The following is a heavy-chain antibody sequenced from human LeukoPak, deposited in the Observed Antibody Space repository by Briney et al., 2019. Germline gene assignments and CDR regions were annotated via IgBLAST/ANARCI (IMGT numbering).Heavy chain of an antibody. Sequence: GGSLRLSCAVSGFTFSNNAMTWVRQAPGKGLEWVSSISSSGSSTYYADSVKGRFTISRDNSKNTLYLQMNSLRADDTAVYYCAKDPIFSGSYGVFDYWGLGTLVTVSS. CDR1: GFTFSNNA. D-gene: IGHD1-26*01. CDR2: ISSSGSST. V-gene: IGHV3-23*01. CDR3: AKDPIFSGSYGVFDY. J-gene: IGHJ4*02.